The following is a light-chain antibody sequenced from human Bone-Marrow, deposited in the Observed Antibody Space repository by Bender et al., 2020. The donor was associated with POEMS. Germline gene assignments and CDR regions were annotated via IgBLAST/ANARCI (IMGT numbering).Light chain of an antibody. Sequence: EVTQPTSVSVSPGQTGSIPRSGDDLGDKYFAWYSKKPGQSPGLVIYQDTKRASGIPERFSGSNSGNTATLTISGTQAMDEADYYCQAWDTYSVIFGGGTKLTVL. V-gene: IGLV3-1*01. CDR2: QDT. CDR3: QAWDTYSVI. J-gene: IGLJ2*01. CDR1: DLGDKY.